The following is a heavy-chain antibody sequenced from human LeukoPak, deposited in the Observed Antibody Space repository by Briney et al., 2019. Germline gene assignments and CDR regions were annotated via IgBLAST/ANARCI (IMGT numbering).Heavy chain of an antibody. V-gene: IGHV3-23*01. Sequence: PGGSLRLSCAASGFTFSNYWMTWVRQAPGKGLEWVSAISGSGYSTYYADSVKGRFTISRDNSKNTLYLQMNSLRAEDTALYFCAQWSRYFDYWGQGTLVTVSS. CDR3: AQWSRYFDY. CDR1: GFTFSNYW. J-gene: IGHJ4*02. D-gene: IGHD1-26*01. CDR2: ISGSGYST.